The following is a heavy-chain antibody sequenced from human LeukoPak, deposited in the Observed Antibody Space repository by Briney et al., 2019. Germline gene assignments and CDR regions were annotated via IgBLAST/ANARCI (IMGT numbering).Heavy chain of an antibody. CDR1: GFTFSAYG. Sequence: AGGSLRLSCAASGFTFSAYGLHWVRQAPGKGLDWVASVWFDGSNDNYADSVKGRFTISRDNSKNTLFLQMNSLRADDTAVYYCARFAAGGSYYYYMDVWGKGTTVTVSS. V-gene: IGHV3-33*01. J-gene: IGHJ6*03. D-gene: IGHD6-25*01. CDR2: VWFDGSND. CDR3: ARFAAGGSYYYYMDV.